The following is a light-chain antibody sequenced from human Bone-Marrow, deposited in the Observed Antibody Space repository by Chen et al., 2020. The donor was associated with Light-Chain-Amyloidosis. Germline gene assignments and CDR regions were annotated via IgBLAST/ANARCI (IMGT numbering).Light chain of an antibody. J-gene: IGLJ2*01. Sequence: SYELTQPPSVSVAPGQTARITCSGDDLPTKYAYWYQQKPGQAPVLVIHRDTERPSGISERVSVSSSETTATVTISGVQAEDEADYHCQSADSSGTYEVIFGGGTKLTVL. V-gene: IGLV3-25*03. CDR2: RDT. CDR1: DLPTKY. CDR3: QSADSSGTYEVI.